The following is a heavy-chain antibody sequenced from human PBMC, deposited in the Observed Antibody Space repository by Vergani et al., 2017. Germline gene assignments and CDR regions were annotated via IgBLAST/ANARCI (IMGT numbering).Heavy chain of an antibody. D-gene: IGHD3-22*01. V-gene: IGHV4-34*01. CDR3: ARELYYYDSSGYYRKDAFDI. J-gene: IGHJ3*02. Sequence: QVQLPQWGAGLLKPSETLSLTCAVYGGSFSGYYWSWIRQPPGKGLEWIGEINHSGSTNYNPSLKSRVTISVDTSKNQFSLKLSSVTAADTAVYYCARELYYYDSSGYYRKDAFDIWGQGTMVTVSS. CDR2: INHSGST. CDR1: GGSFSGYY.